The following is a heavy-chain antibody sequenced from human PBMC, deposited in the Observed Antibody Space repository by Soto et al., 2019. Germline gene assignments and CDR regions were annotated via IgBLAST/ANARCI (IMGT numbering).Heavy chain of an antibody. CDR3: ARVGYYVSASYYYYYMDV. V-gene: IGHV3-7*04. D-gene: IGHD3-10*01. J-gene: IGHJ6*03. CDR1: GFPFSNYW. CDR2: IKYDGSQK. Sequence: EVQLVESGGDLVQPGGSLRLSCAGVGFPFSNYWMCWVLQAPGKGLEWLANIKYDGSQKYSVDSVKGRFTISRDNAEKSRFLQMNSVRAEDTAVYYCARVGYYVSASYYYYYMDVWGKGTTVTDS.